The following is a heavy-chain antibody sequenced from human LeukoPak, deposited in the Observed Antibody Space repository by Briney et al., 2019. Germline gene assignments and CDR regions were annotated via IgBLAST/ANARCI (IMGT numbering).Heavy chain of an antibody. CDR1: GYTLTELS. Sequence: AASVNVSCTVSGYTLTELSMHWVRQAPGKGLEWMGGFDPEDGETIYAQKFQGRVTMTEDTSTDTAYMELSSLRSEDTAVYYCATDRPGIAAAGTLDYWGQGTLVTVSS. J-gene: IGHJ4*02. D-gene: IGHD6-13*01. V-gene: IGHV1-24*01. CDR3: ATDRPGIAAAGTLDY. CDR2: FDPEDGET.